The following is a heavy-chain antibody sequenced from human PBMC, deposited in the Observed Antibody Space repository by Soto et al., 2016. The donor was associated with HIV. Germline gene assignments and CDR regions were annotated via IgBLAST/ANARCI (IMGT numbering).Heavy chain of an antibody. CDR2: IRSKANSYAT. V-gene: IGHV3-73*01. CDR3: RASMVRGNY. D-gene: IGHD3-10*01. J-gene: IGHJ4*02. Sequence: EVQLVESGGGLVQPGGSLKLSCAASGFTFSGSAMHWVRQASGKGLEWFGRIRSKANSYATAYAASVKGRFTISRDDSKNTAYLQMNSLKTEDTAVYYCRASMVRGNYWGQGTLVTVSS. CDR1: GFTFSGSA.